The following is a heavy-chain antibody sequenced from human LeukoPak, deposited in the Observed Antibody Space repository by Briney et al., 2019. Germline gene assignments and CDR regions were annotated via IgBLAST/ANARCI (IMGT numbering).Heavy chain of an antibody. CDR2: IIPISGTT. V-gene: IGHV1-69*13. CDR1: GGTFTNYA. J-gene: IGHJ5*02. CDR3: ARKLRSGGNWFDP. D-gene: IGHD1-26*01. Sequence: SVKVSCKTSGGTFTNYAITWVRQAPGQGLEWMGKIIPISGTTNYAQKFQGRVTFTADESTSTAYMELSSLRSEDTALYYCARKLRSGGNWFDPWGQGTLVTVSS.